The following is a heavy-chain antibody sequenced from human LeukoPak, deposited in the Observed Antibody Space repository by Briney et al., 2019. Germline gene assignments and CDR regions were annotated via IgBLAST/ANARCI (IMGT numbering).Heavy chain of an antibody. J-gene: IGHJ6*02. D-gene: IGHD3-16*01. CDR2: ISPYNGNT. V-gene: IGHV1-18*01. CDR3: ARIGPFGRATEPADGMDD. Sequence: GASVKVSCKTAGYIFTSQGISWVRQAPGQGLEWMGRISPYNGNTDYAPKFQGRITMTTDTSASTAYMELRSLRSDDTAVYYCARIGPFGRATEPADGMDDWGQGTTVIVSS. CDR1: GYIFTSQG.